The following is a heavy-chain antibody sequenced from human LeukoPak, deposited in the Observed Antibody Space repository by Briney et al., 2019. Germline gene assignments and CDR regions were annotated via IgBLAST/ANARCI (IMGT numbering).Heavy chain of an antibody. Sequence: GGSLRLSCAASGFTFGSYAIHWVRQGPGKGLEWVAVISFDGNNKYYADSVKGRFTISRDNSKNTLSLQMNSLRPEDTAVYYCARDRGVATMDYWGQGTLVTVSS. D-gene: IGHD5-12*01. J-gene: IGHJ4*02. V-gene: IGHV3-30*14. CDR2: ISFDGNNK. CDR1: GFTFGSYA. CDR3: ARDRGVATMDY.